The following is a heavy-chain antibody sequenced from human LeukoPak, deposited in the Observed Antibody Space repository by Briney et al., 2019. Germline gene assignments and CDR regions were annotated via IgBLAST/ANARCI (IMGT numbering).Heavy chain of an antibody. CDR2: INLRRGAT. CDR1: RYTFTDFY. Sequence: GASVKVSSKASRYTFTDFYIHCVPQTPGQGPEWMGWINLRRGATDYAQKFRGSVTMTRDTSVSLVYMELSRLKSNDTAGYYCARDLRGSGYDPWGQGTLVTVSS. J-gene: IGHJ5*02. V-gene: IGHV1-2*02. CDR3: ARDLRGSGYDP. D-gene: IGHD3-10*01.